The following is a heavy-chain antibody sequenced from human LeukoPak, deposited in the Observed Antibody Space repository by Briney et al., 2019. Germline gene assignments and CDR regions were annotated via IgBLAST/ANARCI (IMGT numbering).Heavy chain of an antibody. CDR2: ITTYNGNT. CDR3: ARLSPPIASFCSGGTCYSGGFDP. V-gene: IGHV1-18*01. Sequence: VASVKVSCKASGYTFTSYGITWVRQAPGQGLEWMGWITTYNGNTNYAQNFQGRVTMTADTSTSTAYMEVRSLRSDDTAVYYCARLSPPIASFCSGGTCYSGGFDPWGQGTLVTVSS. D-gene: IGHD2-15*01. CDR1: GYTFTSYG. J-gene: IGHJ5*02.